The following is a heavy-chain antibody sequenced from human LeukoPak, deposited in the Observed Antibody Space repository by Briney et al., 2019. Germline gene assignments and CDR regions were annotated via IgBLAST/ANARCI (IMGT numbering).Heavy chain of an antibody. CDR3: ARGGNYYLDY. V-gene: IGHV3-74*01. CDR1: GFTFRTSW. J-gene: IGHJ4*02. CDR2: MNSDGTTV. D-gene: IGHD5-24*01. Sequence: PGGSLRLSCAVSGFTFRTSWMHWVRQAPGGGLVWVSRMNSDGTTVNYADSVKGRFTMSRNNAKNTLHLQMNSLRAEDTAVYYCARGGNYYLDYWGQGTLATVSS.